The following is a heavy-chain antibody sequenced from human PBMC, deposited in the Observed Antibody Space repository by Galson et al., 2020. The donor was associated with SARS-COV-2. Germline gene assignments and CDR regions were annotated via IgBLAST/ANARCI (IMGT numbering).Heavy chain of an antibody. CDR2: IYYSGSP. D-gene: IGHD5-18*01. CDR3: ARRGYSYGWGLSMDI. V-gene: IGHV4-59*01. CDR1: AGSLSSYY. Sequence: ASETLSLTCTVSAGSLSSYYWSWIRQPPGKRLEWIGYIYYSGSPNYNPSLKSRVTISVDTSKNQFSLKLSSVTAADTAVYYCARRGYSYGWGLSMDIWGQGTMVTVSS. J-gene: IGHJ3*02.